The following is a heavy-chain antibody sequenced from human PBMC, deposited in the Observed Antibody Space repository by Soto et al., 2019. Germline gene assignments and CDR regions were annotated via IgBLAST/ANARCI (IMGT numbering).Heavy chain of an antibody. V-gene: IGHV3-15*01. Sequence: HLVASGGDLVKPGGSLRLSCAASGFMFSSAWISWVRQAPGKGLEWVGRIKSKRDGGTTDYAPPVKGRFVISRDDSKNTLYLQMNSLKTDDPAVYYCVEGWNDFWGQGTLVAVSS. D-gene: IGHD1-1*01. J-gene: IGHJ4*02. CDR3: VEGWNDF. CDR1: GFMFSSAW. CDR2: IKSKRDGGTT.